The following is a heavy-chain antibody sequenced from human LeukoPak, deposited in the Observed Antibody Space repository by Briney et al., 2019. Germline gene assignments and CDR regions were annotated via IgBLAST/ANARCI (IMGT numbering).Heavy chain of an antibody. CDR2: ISGYNGKT. J-gene: IGHJ2*01. V-gene: IGHV1-18*01. CDR1: GFTFTSYG. CDR3: ARLDQYCTNGVCYKNLDYWYFDL. D-gene: IGHD2-8*01. Sequence: GASVKVSCKASGFTFTSYGISWERQAPGQGLEWMGWISGYNGKTNYAQKFQGRVTMTTDTSTSTAYMELRSLRSDDTAVYYCARLDQYCTNGVCYKNLDYWYFDLWGRGTLVTVSS.